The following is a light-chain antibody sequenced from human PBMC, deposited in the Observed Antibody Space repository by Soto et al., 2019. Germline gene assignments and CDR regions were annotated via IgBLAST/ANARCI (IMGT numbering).Light chain of an antibody. J-gene: IGLJ1*01. CDR3: SSYTSSSPYV. CDR2: DVS. V-gene: IGLV2-14*01. Sequence: QSALTQPASVSGSPGQSITISCTGTSSDVCGYNSVSWYQQYPGKAPKLMIYDVSNRPSGVSNRFSGSKSGNTASLTISALQAEDEADYYCSSYTSSSPYVFGTGTKLTVL. CDR1: SSDVCGYNS.